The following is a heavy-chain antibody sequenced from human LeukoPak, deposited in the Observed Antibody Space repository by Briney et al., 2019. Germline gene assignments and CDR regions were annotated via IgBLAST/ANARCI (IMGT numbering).Heavy chain of an antibody. Sequence: GGSLRLSCAASGFTFDDYAMHWVRQAPGKGLEWVSGISWNSGSIGYADSVKGRFTISRDNAKNSLYLQMNSLRAEDTALYYCAKDGSEWLRGFDYWGQGTLVTVSS. V-gene: IGHV3-9*01. J-gene: IGHJ4*01. CDR1: GFTFDDYA. CDR2: ISWNSGSI. CDR3: AKDGSEWLRGFDY. D-gene: IGHD5-12*01.